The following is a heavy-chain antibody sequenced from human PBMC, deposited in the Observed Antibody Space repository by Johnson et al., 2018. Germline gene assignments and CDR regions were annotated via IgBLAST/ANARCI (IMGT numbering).Heavy chain of an antibody. D-gene: IGHD2-8*02. CDR2: ISGSGGST. CDR1: GFTFSTYA. CDR3: SKDGFQYVNTGPDGFDI. J-gene: IGHJ3*02. Sequence: EVQLVETGGGLVQXGGSLRLXCAASGFTFSTYAMSWVRQAPGKGLAWVSGISGSGGSTNYADSVKGRCTISSDNSENTLHLQMNRMRAEDTAVYFVSKDGFQYVNTGPDGFDIWGQGTMVTVSS. V-gene: IGHV3-23*04.